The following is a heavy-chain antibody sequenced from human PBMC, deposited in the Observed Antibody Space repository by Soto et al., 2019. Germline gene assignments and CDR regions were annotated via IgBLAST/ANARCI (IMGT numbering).Heavy chain of an antibody. CDR2: IYYSGST. CDR3: ARDPKSVFAT. J-gene: IGHJ4*02. V-gene: IGHV4-31*03. D-gene: IGHD2-15*01. CDR1: GDSISSGGQY. Sequence: PSETLSLTCTVSGDSISSGGQYWSWIRQHPGKGLEWIGYIYYSGSTYYNPSLKSRVTISIDTSKNQFSLNLSSVTAADTAVYYCARDPKSVFATWGQGTLVTVSS.